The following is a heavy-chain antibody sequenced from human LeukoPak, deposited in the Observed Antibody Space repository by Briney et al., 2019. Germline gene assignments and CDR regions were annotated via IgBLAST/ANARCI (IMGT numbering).Heavy chain of an antibody. CDR2: ISSSSGYI. Sequence: PGGSLRLSCAASGFTFSSYSMNWVRQAPGKGLEWVSSISSSSGYIYYADSVKGRFTISRDNAKNSLYLQMNSLRAEDTAVYYCARGGSGYPNNHDYWGQGTLVTVSS. V-gene: IGHV3-21*01. J-gene: IGHJ4*02. CDR3: ARGGSGYPNNHDY. CDR1: GFTFSSYS. D-gene: IGHD3-22*01.